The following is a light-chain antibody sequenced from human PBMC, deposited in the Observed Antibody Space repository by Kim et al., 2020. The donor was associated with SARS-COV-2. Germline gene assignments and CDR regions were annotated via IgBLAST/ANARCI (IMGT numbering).Light chain of an antibody. CDR1: QSVSTN. J-gene: IGKJ2*01. Sequence: VAPGERAALSCRASQSVSTNLAWYQQEPGQAPRLLIYGASTRATGIPARFSGSGSGTEFTLTISSLQSEDFAVYYCQQYNSWPPYTFGLGTKLEI. CDR2: GAS. CDR3: QQYNSWPPYT. V-gene: IGKV3-15*01.